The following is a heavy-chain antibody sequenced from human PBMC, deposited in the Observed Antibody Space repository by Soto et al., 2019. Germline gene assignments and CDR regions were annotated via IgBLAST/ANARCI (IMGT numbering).Heavy chain of an antibody. J-gene: IGHJ3*02. D-gene: IGHD5-12*01. CDR2: IYSGGST. V-gene: IGHV3-53*02. Sequence: EVQLVETGGGLIQPGGSLRLSCAASGFTVSSNYMSWVRQAPGKGLEWVSVIYSGGSTYYADSVKGRFTISRDNSKNTLYLQMNSLRAEDTAVYYCACNAWLQSSAFDIWGQGTMVTVSS. CDR1: GFTVSSNY. CDR3: ACNAWLQSSAFDI.